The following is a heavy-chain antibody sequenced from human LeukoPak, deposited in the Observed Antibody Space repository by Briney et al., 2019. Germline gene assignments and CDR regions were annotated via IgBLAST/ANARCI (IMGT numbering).Heavy chain of an antibody. V-gene: IGHV4-39*01. CDR1: GGSISSSSYY. CDR3: ARHFRYEEPWWFDP. J-gene: IGHJ5*02. Sequence: SETLSLTCTVSGGSISSSSYYWGWIRQPPGKGLEWIGSIYYSGSTYYNPSLKSRVTISVDTSKNQFSLKLSSVTAADTAVYYCARHFRYEEPWWFDPWGQGTLVTVSS. D-gene: IGHD3-3*01. CDR2: IYYSGST.